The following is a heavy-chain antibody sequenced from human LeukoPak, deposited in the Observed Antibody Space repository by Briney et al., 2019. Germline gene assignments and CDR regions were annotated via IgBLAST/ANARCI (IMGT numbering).Heavy chain of an antibody. CDR3: ARTPGGSYPIDY. V-gene: IGHV3-7*01. CDR1: GFTFSSYW. Sequence: GGSLRLSCAASGFTFSSYWMSWVRQAPGQGLEWVDNIKQDGSEKYYVDSVKGRFTISRDNAKNSLYLQMNSLRAEDTAVYYCARTPGGSYPIDYWGQGTLVTVSS. D-gene: IGHD1-26*01. J-gene: IGHJ4*02. CDR2: IKQDGSEK.